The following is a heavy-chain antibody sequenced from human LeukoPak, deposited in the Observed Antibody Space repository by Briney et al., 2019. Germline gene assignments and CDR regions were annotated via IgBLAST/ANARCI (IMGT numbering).Heavy chain of an antibody. Sequence: SETLSLTCTVSGGSISSGSYYWSWIRQPAGKGLEWIGRIYTSGSTNYNPSLKSRVTISVDTSKNQFSLKLSSVTAADTAVYYCARDKWGSSSWSDAFDIWGQGTMVTVSS. D-gene: IGHD6-13*01. V-gene: IGHV4-61*02. CDR1: GGSISSGSYY. CDR2: IYTSGST. J-gene: IGHJ3*02. CDR3: ARDKWGSSSWSDAFDI.